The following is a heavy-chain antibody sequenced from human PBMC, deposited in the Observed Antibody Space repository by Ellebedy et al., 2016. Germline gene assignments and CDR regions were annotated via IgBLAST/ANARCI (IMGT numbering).Heavy chain of an antibody. CDR3: AKDRDRWSNFGY. V-gene: IGHV3-9*01. Sequence: SLKISXAASGFTFDDYGMHWVRQAPGKGLEWVSSISWNSGSIGYGDSVRGRFTISRDNAKNSLYLQMNSLSAEDTAFYYCAKDRDRWSNFGYWGQGILVTVSS. J-gene: IGHJ4*02. CDR2: ISWNSGSI. D-gene: IGHD4-23*01. CDR1: GFTFDDYG.